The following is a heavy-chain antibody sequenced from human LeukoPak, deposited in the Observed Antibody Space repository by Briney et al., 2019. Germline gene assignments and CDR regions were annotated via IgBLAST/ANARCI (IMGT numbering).Heavy chain of an antibody. CDR3: AVGYSSGWAIGWYFDY. D-gene: IGHD6-19*01. CDR1: GYTFTGYY. CDR2: IIPIFGTA. V-gene: IGHV1-69*06. Sequence: EASVKVSCKASGYTFTGYYMHWVRQAPGQGLEWMGGIIPIFGTANYAQKFQGRVTITADKSTSTAYMELSSLRSEDTAVYYCAVGYSSGWAIGWYFDYWGQGTLVTVSS. J-gene: IGHJ4*02.